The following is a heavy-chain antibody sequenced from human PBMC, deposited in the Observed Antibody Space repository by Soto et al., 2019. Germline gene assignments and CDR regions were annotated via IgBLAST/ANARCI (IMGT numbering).Heavy chain of an antibody. CDR3: AKDRQLWLFGSFDY. J-gene: IGHJ4*02. CDR2: ISYDGSNK. Sequence: GGSLRLSCAASGFTFSSYGMHWIRQAPGKGLEWVAVISYDGSNKYYADSVKGRFTISRDNSKNTLYLQMNSLRAEDTAVYYCAKDRQLWLFGSFDYWGQGTLVTVSS. V-gene: IGHV3-30*18. CDR1: GFTFSSYG. D-gene: IGHD5-18*01.